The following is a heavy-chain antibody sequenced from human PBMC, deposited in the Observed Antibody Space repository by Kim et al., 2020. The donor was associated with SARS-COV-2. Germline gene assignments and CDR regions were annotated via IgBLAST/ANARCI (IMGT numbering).Heavy chain of an antibody. J-gene: IGHJ6*02. CDR3: AKGQQLVLGGMDV. D-gene: IGHD6-13*01. Sequence: YADSVKGRFTISRDNSKKTLYLQMNSLRAEGTAVYYCAKGQQLVLGGMDVWGQGTTVTVSS. V-gene: IGHV3-23*01.